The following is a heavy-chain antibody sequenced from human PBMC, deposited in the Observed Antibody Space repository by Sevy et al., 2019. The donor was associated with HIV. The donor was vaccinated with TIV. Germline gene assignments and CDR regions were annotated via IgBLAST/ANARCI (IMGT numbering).Heavy chain of an antibody. Sequence: GGSLRLSCAASGFTFTSYGIHWVRQAPGKGLECGAKISFDEKYKYYAESVKGRFTISRDISKNTVFLEMNSLRPDDTGVYYCAKVLGFGSGYDYAFDFWGQGTMVTVSS. CDR1: GFTFTSYG. J-gene: IGHJ3*01. D-gene: IGHD5-12*01. CDR2: ISFDEKYK. V-gene: IGHV3-30*02. CDR3: AKVLGFGSGYDYAFDF.